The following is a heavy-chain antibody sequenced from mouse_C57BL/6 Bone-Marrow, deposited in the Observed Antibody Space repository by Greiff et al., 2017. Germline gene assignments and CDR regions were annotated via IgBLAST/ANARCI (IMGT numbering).Heavy chain of an antibody. CDR3: ASPEGYYDAMDY. CDR1: GFTFSSYG. V-gene: IGHV5-6*01. J-gene: IGHJ4*01. Sequence: EVQRVESGGDLVKPGGSLKLSCAASGFTFSSYGMSWVRQTPDKSLEWVATISSGGGYTYYPDSVKGRFTISRDNAKNTPYLQMSSLKSEDTAMYSSASPEGYYDAMDYWGQGTSVTVSS. CDR2: ISSGGGYT.